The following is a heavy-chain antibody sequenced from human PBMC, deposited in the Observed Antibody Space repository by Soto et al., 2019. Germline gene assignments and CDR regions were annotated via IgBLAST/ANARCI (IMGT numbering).Heavy chain of an antibody. CDR3: AKDVTAPFIIAAAGDYYFDY. CDR2: ISSSSSTI. D-gene: IGHD6-13*01. V-gene: IGHV3-48*01. J-gene: IGHJ4*02. CDR1: GFTFSRYG. Sequence: PGGSLRLSCEVSGFTFSRYGMHWVRQAPGKGLEWVAFISSSSSTIYYADSVKGRFTISRDNSKNTLYLQMNSLRAEDTAVYYCAKDVTAPFIIAAAGDYYFDYWGQGTLVTVSS.